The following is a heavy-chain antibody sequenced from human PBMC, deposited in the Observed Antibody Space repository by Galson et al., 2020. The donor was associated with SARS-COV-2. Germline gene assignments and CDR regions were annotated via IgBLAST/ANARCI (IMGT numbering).Heavy chain of an antibody. D-gene: IGHD3-22*01. V-gene: IGHV3-23*01. J-gene: IGHJ4*02. CDR2: ISGSGGGT. CDR3: AKDYYDSSGYYWGLDY. Sequence: GESLKISCAASGFTFTTFGMTWVRQAPGKGLEWVSSISGSGGGTYYADSVMGRFTISRDNAKNTLYLQMNSLRAEDTAVYYCAKDYYDSSGYYWGLDYWGQGTLVTVSS. CDR1: GFTFTTFG.